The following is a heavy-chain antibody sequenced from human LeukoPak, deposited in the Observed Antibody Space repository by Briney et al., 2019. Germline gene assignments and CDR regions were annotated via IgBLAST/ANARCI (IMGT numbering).Heavy chain of an antibody. V-gene: IGHV3-74*01. J-gene: IGHJ4*02. CDR1: GFTLSNYW. Sequence: GGSLRLSCAASGFTLSNYWMHWVRQAPGKGLVWVSRINGDGSVINYADSVKGRFTISRDNAKNTLYLQMNSLRAEDSAVYYCARDATQNWGQGTLVTVSS. CDR3: ARDATQN. CDR2: INGDGSVI.